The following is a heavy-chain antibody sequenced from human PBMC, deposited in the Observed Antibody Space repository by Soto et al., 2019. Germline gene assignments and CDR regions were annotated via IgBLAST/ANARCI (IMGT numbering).Heavy chain of an antibody. Sequence: EVQLVESGGGLVQPGGSLRLSCAASGFTFSSYWMSWVRQAPGKGLEWVVNIKQDGSEKYYVDSVKGRFTISRDNAKNSLYLQMNSLRAEDTAVYYCATGDIVAAADTSFDYWGQGTLVTVSS. J-gene: IGHJ4*02. V-gene: IGHV3-7*01. CDR3: ATGDIVAAADTSFDY. CDR2: IKQDGSEK. CDR1: GFTFSSYW. D-gene: IGHD6-13*01.